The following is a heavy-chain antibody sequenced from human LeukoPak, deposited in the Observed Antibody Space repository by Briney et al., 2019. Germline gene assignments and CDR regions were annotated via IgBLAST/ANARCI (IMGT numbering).Heavy chain of an antibody. CDR1: GFTFSTYA. D-gene: IGHD5-18*01. V-gene: IGHV3-30*04. J-gene: IGHJ3*02. CDR3: ARARSSYGYGDAFDI. Sequence: GGSLRLSCAASGFTFSTYAMHWVRQAPGKGLEWVAVISYDGSSKYYADTVKGRFTISRDNSKNTLYLQMNSLRAEDTAVYYCARARSSYGYGDAFDIWGQGTMVTVSS. CDR2: ISYDGSSK.